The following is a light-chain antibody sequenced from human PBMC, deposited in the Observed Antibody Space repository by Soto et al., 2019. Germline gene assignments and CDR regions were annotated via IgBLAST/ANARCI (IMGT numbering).Light chain of an antibody. CDR2: GNI. V-gene: IGLV1-40*01. CDR1: SSNIGAGYD. Sequence: QSVLTQPPSVSGAPGQRVTISCTGSSSNIGAGYDVNWYQQLPGTAPKLLIYGNINRPSGVPDRFSGSKSGTSASLAITGLQAEDEADYYCQSYDSSLRGSVVFGGGTKLTVL. J-gene: IGLJ2*01. CDR3: QSYDSSLRGSVV.